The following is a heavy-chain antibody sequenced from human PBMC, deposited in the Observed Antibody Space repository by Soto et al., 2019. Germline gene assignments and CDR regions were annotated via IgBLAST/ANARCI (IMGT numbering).Heavy chain of an antibody. J-gene: IGHJ4*02. CDR3: ARDRVMEWLVRPPFDY. Sequence: GGSLRLSCAASGFTFSSYAMHWVRQAPGKGLEWVAVISYDGSNKYYADSWKGRFTISRDNSKNTLYLQMNSLRAEDTAVYYCARDRVMEWLVRPPFDYWGQGTLVTVSS. D-gene: IGHD6-19*01. V-gene: IGHV3-30-3*01. CDR1: GFTFSSYA. CDR2: ISYDGSNK.